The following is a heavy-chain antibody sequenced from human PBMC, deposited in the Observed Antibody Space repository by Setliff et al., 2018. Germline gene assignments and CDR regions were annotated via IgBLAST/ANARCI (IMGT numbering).Heavy chain of an antibody. CDR3: AREGVDSRSSTDYRYYMDV. J-gene: IGHJ6*03. Sequence: GASVKVSCKASGSTFSSYGISWVRQAPGQGLEWMGGTIPIFGTTNYAQKFQGRVTIITDESTTTAYMELSSLRSDDTAVYYCAREGVDSRSSTDYRYYMDVWGKGTTVTVSS. CDR2: TIPIFGTT. CDR1: GSTFSSYG. V-gene: IGHV1-69*05. D-gene: IGHD3-22*01.